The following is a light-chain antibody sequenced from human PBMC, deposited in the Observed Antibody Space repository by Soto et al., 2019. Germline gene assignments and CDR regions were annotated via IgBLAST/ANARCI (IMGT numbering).Light chain of an antibody. Sequence: QSALTQPASVSGSPGQSIAISCTGTSRDVGNYNYVSWYQQHPGKAPKLMIYDVSNRPSGVSNRFSGSKSGNTASLTISGLQAEDEADYYCNAYTSSSTYVFGTGTKVHVL. CDR3: NAYTSSSTYV. J-gene: IGLJ1*01. CDR2: DVS. CDR1: SRDVGNYNY. V-gene: IGLV2-14*03.